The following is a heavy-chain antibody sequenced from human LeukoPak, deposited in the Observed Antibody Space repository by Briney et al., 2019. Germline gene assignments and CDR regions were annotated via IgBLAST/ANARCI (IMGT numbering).Heavy chain of an antibody. V-gene: IGHV3-64D*09. D-gene: IGHD3-22*01. CDR3: VKDKYYDNSAYRSGAFDI. Sequence: PGGSLRLFCSASGFTFRTYAMHWVRQAPGKGLECVSTISSNGGRTYYADSVKGRFTISRDNSKNTLYLQMSSLRVDDTSVYYCVKDKYYDNSAYRSGAFDIWGQGTMVTVSS. CDR2: ISSNGGRT. J-gene: IGHJ3*02. CDR1: GFTFRTYA.